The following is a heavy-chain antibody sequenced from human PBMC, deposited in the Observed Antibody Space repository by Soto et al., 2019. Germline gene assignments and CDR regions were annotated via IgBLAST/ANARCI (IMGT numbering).Heavy chain of an antibody. V-gene: IGHV3-21*01. J-gene: IGHJ1*01. CDR3: ARDLVDCSSTSCYAGAGYFQH. CDR1: GFTFSSYS. D-gene: IGHD2-2*01. Sequence: EVQLVESGGGLVKPGGSLRLSCAASGFTFSSYSMNWVRQAPGKGLEWVSSISGSSSYIYYADSVKGRFTISRDNAKNSLYLQMNSLRAEDTAVYYCARDLVDCSSTSCYAGAGYFQHWGQGTLVTVSS. CDR2: ISGSSSYI.